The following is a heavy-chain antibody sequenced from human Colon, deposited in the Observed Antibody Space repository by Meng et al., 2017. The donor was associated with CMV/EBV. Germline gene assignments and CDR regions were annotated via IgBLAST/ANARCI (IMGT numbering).Heavy chain of an antibody. CDR2: IYYSGYT. CDR1: GGSISSSTYY. CDR3: ATDYGDYYFDR. V-gene: IGHV4-39*07. D-gene: IGHD4-17*01. Sequence: QLQLQGPGPGLVKPSAPLSLTCTVSGGSISSSTYYWGWIRQTPGKGLEWIGNIYYSGYTYYNPSLKSRLTISVDTSKNQFSLKLTSVTAADTAVYYCATDYGDYYFDRWGQGTLVTVSS. J-gene: IGHJ4*02.